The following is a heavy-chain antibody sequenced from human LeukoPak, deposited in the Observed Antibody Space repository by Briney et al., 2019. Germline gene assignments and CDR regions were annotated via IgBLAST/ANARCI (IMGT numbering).Heavy chain of an antibody. V-gene: IGHV4-34*01. CDR2: INHSGST. CDR1: GESFSGDY. CDR3: ARGRGRGILNY. D-gene: IGHD3-9*01. Sequence: PSETLSLTCGVYGESFSGDYWSWIRQPPGKGLEWIGQINHSGSTNYNPSLKSRVTISVDTSKNQFSLKLSSVTAADTAVYYCARGRGRGILNYWGQGTLVTVSS. J-gene: IGHJ4*02.